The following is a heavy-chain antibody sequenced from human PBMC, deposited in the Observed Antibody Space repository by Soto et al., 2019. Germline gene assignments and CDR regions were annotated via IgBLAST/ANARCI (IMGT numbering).Heavy chain of an antibody. CDR3: ARAGDCSSTSCYSDC. Sequence: GGSLRLSCAASGFTFSSYWMHWVRQAPGKGLVWVSRINSDGSSTTYADSVKGRFTTSRDNAKNTLYLQMNSLRAEDTAVYYCARAGDCSSTSCYSDCWGQGTLVTVSS. CDR1: GFTFSSYW. D-gene: IGHD2-2*01. V-gene: IGHV3-74*01. CDR2: INSDGSST. J-gene: IGHJ4*02.